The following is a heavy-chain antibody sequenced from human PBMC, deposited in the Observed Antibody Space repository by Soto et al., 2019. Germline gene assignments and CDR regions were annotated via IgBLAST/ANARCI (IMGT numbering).Heavy chain of an antibody. V-gene: IGHV4-39*01. CDR2: IYYSGST. CDR3: ASYRFWSGYYYYGMDV. Sequence: SETLSLTCTVSGGSISSSSYYWGWIRQPPGKGLEWIGSIYYSGSTYYNPSLKSRVTISVDTSKNQFSLKLSSVTAADTAVYYCASYRFWSGYYYYGMDVWGQGTTVTVS. CDR1: GGSISSSSYY. D-gene: IGHD3-3*01. J-gene: IGHJ6*02.